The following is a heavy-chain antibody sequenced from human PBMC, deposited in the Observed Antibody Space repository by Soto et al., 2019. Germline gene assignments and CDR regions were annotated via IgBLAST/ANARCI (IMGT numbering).Heavy chain of an antibody. CDR1: GGSISSSSYY. CDR2: IYYSGST. Sequence: SETLSLTCTVSGGSISSSSYYWGWIRQPPGKGLEWIGSIYYSGSTYYNPSLKSRVTISVDTSKNQFSLKLSSVTAADTAVYYCARQASVDATTFDYWGQGTLVTVSS. D-gene: IGHD2-15*01. J-gene: IGHJ4*02. V-gene: IGHV4-39*01. CDR3: ARQASVDATTFDY.